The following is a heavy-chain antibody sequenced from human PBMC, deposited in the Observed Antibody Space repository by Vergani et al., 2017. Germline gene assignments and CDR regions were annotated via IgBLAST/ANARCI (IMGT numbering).Heavy chain of an antibody. CDR3: ARSDAHGSGRNDAFDI. V-gene: IGHV4-59*08. CDR1: GGSIRSYY. Sequence: QVQLQESGPGLVKPSETLSLTCTVSGGSIRSYYWSWIRQPPGKGLEWIGYIYYSGSTNYNPSLKSRVTISVDTSKNQFSLKLSSVTAADTAVYYCARSDAHGSGRNDAFDIWGQGTMVTVSS. D-gene: IGHD3-10*01. CDR2: IYYSGST. J-gene: IGHJ3*02.